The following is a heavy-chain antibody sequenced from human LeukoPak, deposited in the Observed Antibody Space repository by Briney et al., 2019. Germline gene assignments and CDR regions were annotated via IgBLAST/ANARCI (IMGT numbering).Heavy chain of an antibody. CDR1: GGSFSGYY. J-gene: IGHJ4*02. V-gene: IGHV4-34*01. CDR2: INHSGST. CDR3: ARGEGIVGATFDFDY. D-gene: IGHD1-26*01. Sequence: PSETLSLTCAVYGGSFSGYYWSWIRQPPGKGLEWIGEINHSGSTNYNPSLKSRVTISVDTSKNQFSLKLSSVTAADTAVYYCARGEGIVGATFDFDYWGQGTLVTASS.